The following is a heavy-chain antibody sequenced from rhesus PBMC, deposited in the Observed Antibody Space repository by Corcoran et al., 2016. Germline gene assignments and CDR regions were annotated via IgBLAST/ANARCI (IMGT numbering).Heavy chain of an antibody. V-gene: IGHV4-165*01. CDR2: ISGSGGST. D-gene: IGHD1-44*02. Sequence: QVQLQESGPGVVKPSETLSLTCAVSGGSFSGYYWGWIRQPPGKGLEWIGYISGSGGSTDYNPSRKRRVTISTDTSKNQFSLKLSSVTAADTAVYYCARDRMGGDFDYWGQGVLVTVSS. J-gene: IGHJ4*01. CDR1: GGSFSGYY. CDR3: ARDRMGGDFDY.